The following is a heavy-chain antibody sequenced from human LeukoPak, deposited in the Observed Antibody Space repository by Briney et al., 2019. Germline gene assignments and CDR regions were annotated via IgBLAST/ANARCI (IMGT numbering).Heavy chain of an antibody. CDR1: EYTFTGYY. V-gene: IGHV1-2*02. CDR2: INPNSGGT. Sequence: GASVKVSCKASEYTFTGYYMHWVRQAPGQGLEWMGWINPNSGGTNYAQKFQGRVTMTRDTSISTAYMELSRLRSDDTAVYYCAGDRFGSGYYAFDIWGQGTMVTVSS. J-gene: IGHJ3*02. CDR3: AGDRFGSGYYAFDI. D-gene: IGHD3-22*01.